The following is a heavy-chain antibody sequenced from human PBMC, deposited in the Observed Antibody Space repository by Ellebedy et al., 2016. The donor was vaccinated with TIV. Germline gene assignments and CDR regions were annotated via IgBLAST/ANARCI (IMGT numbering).Heavy chain of an antibody. Sequence: GESLKISXAASGFTFSNAWMSWVRQAPGKGLEWVSYISSSGSTIYYADSVKGRFTISRDNAKNSLYLQMNSLRAEDTAVYYCARDLVGLGIDYWGQGTLVTVSS. J-gene: IGHJ4*02. CDR3: ARDLVGLGIDY. V-gene: IGHV3-11*01. CDR1: GFTFSNAW. CDR2: ISSSGSTI. D-gene: IGHD7-27*01.